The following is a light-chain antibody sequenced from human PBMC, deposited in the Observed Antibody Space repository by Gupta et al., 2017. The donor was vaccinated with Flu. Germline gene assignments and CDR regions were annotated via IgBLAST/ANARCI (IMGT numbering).Light chain of an antibody. CDR2: WAS. CDR1: QSVLYSSNNKNF. V-gene: IGKV4-1*01. CDR3: QQDYTSRT. J-gene: IGKJ1*01. Sequence: VLTQSPESLAVSLGERATINCKPSQSVLYSSNNKNFLAWYQQRPGQPPKLLIYWASTRQSGVPDRFSASGSGTDFTLTISSLQAEDVAVYYCQQDYTSRTFGQGTRVEIK.